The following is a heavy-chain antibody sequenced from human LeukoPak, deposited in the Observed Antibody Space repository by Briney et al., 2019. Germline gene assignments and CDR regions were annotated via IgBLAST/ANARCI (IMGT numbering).Heavy chain of an antibody. Sequence: GRSLRLSCAASGFTSSSYAMHGVRQAPGKGLEWVAVISYDGSNKYYADSVKGRFTISRDNSKNTLYLQMNSLRAEDTAVYYCARASGSYWAGIGYWGQGTLVTVSS. V-gene: IGHV3-30-3*01. CDR2: ISYDGSNK. CDR3: ARASGSYWAGIGY. J-gene: IGHJ4*02. D-gene: IGHD1-26*01. CDR1: GFTSSSYA.